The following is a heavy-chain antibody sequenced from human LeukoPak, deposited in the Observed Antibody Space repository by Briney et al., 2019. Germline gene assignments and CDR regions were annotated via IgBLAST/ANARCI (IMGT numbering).Heavy chain of an antibody. CDR1: GYSFTSYW. Sequence: GESLKISRKGSGYSFTSYWIGWVRQMPGKGLEWMGIIYPGDSDTRYSPSFQGQVTISADKSISTAYLQWSSLKASDTAMYYCARQGVGPYCGGDCSRGAFDIWGQGTMVTVSS. J-gene: IGHJ3*02. CDR3: ARQGVGPYCGGDCSRGAFDI. CDR2: IYPGDSDT. V-gene: IGHV5-51*01. D-gene: IGHD2-21*01.